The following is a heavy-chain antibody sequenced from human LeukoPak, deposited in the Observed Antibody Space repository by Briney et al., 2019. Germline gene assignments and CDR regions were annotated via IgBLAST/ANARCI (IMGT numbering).Heavy chain of an antibody. CDR3: ARGRRYDFWSGYYTSFDP. V-gene: IGHV1-69*13. D-gene: IGHD3-3*01. Sequence: SVKVSCKASGGTFSSYIISWVRQAPGQGLEWMGGIIPIFGTANYAQKFQGRVTITADESTSTAYMELSSLRSEDTAVYYCARGRRYDFWSGYYTSFDPWGQGTLVTVSS. J-gene: IGHJ5*02. CDR2: IIPIFGTA. CDR1: GGTFSSYI.